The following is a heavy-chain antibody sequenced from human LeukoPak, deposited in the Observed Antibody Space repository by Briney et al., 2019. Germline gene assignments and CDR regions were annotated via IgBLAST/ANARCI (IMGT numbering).Heavy chain of an antibody. CDR1: GGSISSGGYS. CDR2: IYYSGST. CDR3: ARSYDSSGYYPHYYYYGMDV. J-gene: IGHJ6*02. D-gene: IGHD3-22*01. Sequence: SETLSLTCAVSGGSISSGGYSWSWIRQPPGKGLEWIGYIYYSGSTNYNPSLKSRVTISVGTSKNQFSLKLSSVTAADTAVYYCARSYDSSGYYPHYYYYGMDVWGQGTTVTVSS. V-gene: IGHV4-61*08.